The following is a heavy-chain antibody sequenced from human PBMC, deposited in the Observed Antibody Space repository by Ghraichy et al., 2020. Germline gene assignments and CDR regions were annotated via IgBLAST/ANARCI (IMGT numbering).Heavy chain of an antibody. Sequence: ASVKVSCKASGYTFTSYGISWVRQAPGQGLEWMGWISAYNGNTNYAQKLQGRVTMTTDTSTSTAYLELRSLRSDDTAVYYCASGSGYYLTGGGYFDYWGQGTLVTASS. CDR3: ASGSGYYLTGGGYFDY. J-gene: IGHJ4*02. CDR1: GYTFTSYG. CDR2: ISAYNGNT. D-gene: IGHD3-3*01. V-gene: IGHV1-18*01.